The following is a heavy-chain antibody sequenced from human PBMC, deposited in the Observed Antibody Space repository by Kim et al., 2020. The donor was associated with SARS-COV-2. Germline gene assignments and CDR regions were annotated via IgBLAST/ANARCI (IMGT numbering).Heavy chain of an antibody. D-gene: IGHD6-19*01. CDR3: ARSKIAVAGRYYFDY. J-gene: IGHJ4*02. V-gene: IGHV4-59*01. Sequence: SETLSLTCTVSGGSISSYYWSWIRQPPGKGLEWIGYIYYSGSTNYNPSLKSRVTISVDTSKNQFSLKLSSVTAADTAVYYCARSKIAVAGRYYFDYWGQGTLVTVSS. CDR1: GGSISSYY. CDR2: IYYSGST.